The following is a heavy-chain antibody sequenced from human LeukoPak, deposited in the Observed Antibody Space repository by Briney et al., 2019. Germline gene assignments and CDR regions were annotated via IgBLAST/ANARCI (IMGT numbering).Heavy chain of an antibody. CDR3: ARGLLEDTAMAPDYYGMDV. D-gene: IGHD5-18*01. V-gene: IGHV1-8*01. Sequence: ASVKVSCKASGYTFTSYDINWVRQATGQGLEWMGWMNPNCGNTGYAQKFQGRVTMTRNTSISTAYMELSSLRSEDTAVYYCARGLLEDTAMAPDYYGMDVGGQGTTVTVP. J-gene: IGHJ6*02. CDR2: MNPNCGNT. CDR1: GYTFTSYD.